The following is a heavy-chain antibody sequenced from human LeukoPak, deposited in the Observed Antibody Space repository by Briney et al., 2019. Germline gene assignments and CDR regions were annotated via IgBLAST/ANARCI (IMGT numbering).Heavy chain of an antibody. CDR1: GYTLTELS. J-gene: IGHJ4*02. CDR3: ANWLVGATQCAY. Sequence: ATVRVSCKVSGYTLTELSMHWVRQAPGKGLEWMGGFDPEDGETIYAQKFQGRVTMNEDTSTDTAYMELRRLRSEDAVVKDWANWLVGATQCAYWGQGTLVTVSS. D-gene: IGHD1-26*01. CDR2: FDPEDGET. V-gene: IGHV1-24*01.